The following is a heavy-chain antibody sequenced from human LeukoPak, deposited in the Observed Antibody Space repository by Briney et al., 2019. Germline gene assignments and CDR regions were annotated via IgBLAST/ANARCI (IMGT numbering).Heavy chain of an antibody. Sequence: PPETLSLTCTVSDDSITMYYWTWICHPPRKGLGWVWEINHSVSTNYNPSLKSLVTISVDTSKNQFYMKLSSVTAADTAVYYCARRRITMVRGVISDYYYYYMDVWGKGTTVTISS. J-gene: IGHJ6*03. D-gene: IGHD3-10*01. V-gene: IGHV4-34*01. CDR1: DDSITMYY. CDR2: INHSVST. CDR3: ARRRITMVRGVISDYYYYYMDV.